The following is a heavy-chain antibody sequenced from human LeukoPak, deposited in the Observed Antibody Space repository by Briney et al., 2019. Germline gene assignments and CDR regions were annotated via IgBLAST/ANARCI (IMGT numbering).Heavy chain of an antibody. CDR3: ARVNVDTAMAPNWYFDL. D-gene: IGHD5-18*01. CDR1: GGTFSSYA. V-gene: IGHV1-69*06. Sequence: ASVKVSCKASGGTFSSYAISWVRQAPGQGLEWMGGIIPIFGTANYAQKFQGRVTITADKSTSTAYMELSSLRSEDTAVYYCARVNVDTAMAPNWYFDLWGRGTLVTVSS. CDR2: IIPIFGTA. J-gene: IGHJ2*01.